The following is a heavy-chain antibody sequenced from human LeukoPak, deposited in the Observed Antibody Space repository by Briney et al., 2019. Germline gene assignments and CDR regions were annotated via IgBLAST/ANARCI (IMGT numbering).Heavy chain of an antibody. J-gene: IGHJ3*02. Sequence: GGSLRLSCSASGLTFSLYSMHWVRQAPGKGLEYVSGISTNGGSTYYADSVKGRFTISRDNSKNTLYLQMSTLRAEDTAVYYCVTELGIGGFDIWGQGTVVTVSS. CDR3: VTELGIGGFDI. CDR2: ISTNGGST. D-gene: IGHD7-27*01. V-gene: IGHV3-64D*08. CDR1: GLTFSLYS.